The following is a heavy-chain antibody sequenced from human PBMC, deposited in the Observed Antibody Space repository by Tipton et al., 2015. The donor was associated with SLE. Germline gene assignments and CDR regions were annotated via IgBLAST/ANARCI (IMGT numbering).Heavy chain of an antibody. CDR3: ARTIGSGSYRFDY. CDR2: IIPILGIA. CDR1: GGTFSSYT. Sequence: QSGAEVKKPGSSVKVSCKASGGTFSSYTISWVRQAPGQGLEWMGRIIPILGIANYAQKFQGRVTITADKSTSTAYMELSSLRSEDTAVYYCARTIGSGSYRFDYWGQGTLVTVSS. J-gene: IGHJ4*02. V-gene: IGHV1-69*02. D-gene: IGHD3-10*01.